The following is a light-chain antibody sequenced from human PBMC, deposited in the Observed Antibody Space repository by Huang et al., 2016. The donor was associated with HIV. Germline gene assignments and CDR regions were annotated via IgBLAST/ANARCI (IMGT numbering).Light chain of an antibody. V-gene: IGKV2-28*01. J-gene: IGKJ4*01. Sequence: EPASISCRSSQSLLHRNGNNYLDWYLKKPGQSPQLLIYVASSRASGIPDRFNGSGSGTDFTLKISRVEAEDVVVYYCMQALQTPLTFGGGTKVEVK. CDR1: QSLLHRNGNNY. CDR3: MQALQTPLT. CDR2: VAS.